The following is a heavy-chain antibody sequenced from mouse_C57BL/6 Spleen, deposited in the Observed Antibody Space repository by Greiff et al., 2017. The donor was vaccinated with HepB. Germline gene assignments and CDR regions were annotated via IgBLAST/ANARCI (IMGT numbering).Heavy chain of an antibody. D-gene: IGHD1-1*01. CDR1: GFNIKDYY. J-gene: IGHJ4*01. Sequence: EVKLVESGAELVKPGASVKLSCTASGFNIKDYYMHWVKQRTEQGLEWIGRIDPEDGETKYAPKFQGKATITADTSSNTAYLQLSSLTSEDTAVYYCARETTVAPLYAMDYWGQGTSVTVSS. CDR2: IDPEDGET. V-gene: IGHV14-2*01. CDR3: ARETTVAPLYAMDY.